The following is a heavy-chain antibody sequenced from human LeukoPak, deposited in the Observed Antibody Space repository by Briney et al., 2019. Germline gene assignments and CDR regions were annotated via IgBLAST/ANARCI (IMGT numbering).Heavy chain of an antibody. D-gene: IGHD2-2*01. Sequence: GGSLRLSCAASAFTFSDYYMSWIRQAPGKGLEWVSYISVSGSTIYYADSVKGRFTISRDNAKNSLYLQMNSLRAEDTAVYYCASELGIPAATDYCGQGTLVTVSS. CDR3: ASELGIPAATDY. CDR1: AFTFSDYY. V-gene: IGHV3-11*04. J-gene: IGHJ4*02. CDR2: ISVSGSTI.